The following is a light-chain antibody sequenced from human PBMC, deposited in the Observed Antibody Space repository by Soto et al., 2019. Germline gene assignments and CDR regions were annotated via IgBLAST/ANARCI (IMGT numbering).Light chain of an antibody. J-gene: IGKJ2*01. CDR2: AAS. CDR1: QAIYHY. V-gene: IGKV1-16*02. CDR3: QQYNTFPYT. Sequence: DIPMTPSPSSLSASVGDRVTITCRASQAIYHYLAWFQQMPGKAPKPLLYAASSLQSGVPPKFSGSGFGTDFTLTISSLQPEDSATYYCQQYNTFPYTFGQGTKVEIK.